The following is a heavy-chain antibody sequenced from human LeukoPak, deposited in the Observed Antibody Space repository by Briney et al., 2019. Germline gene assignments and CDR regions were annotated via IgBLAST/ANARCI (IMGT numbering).Heavy chain of an antibody. CDR3: ARDHDFWSGYRPYSFDS. Sequence: PGGSLRLSCAASGFTFSDFWMSWVRQAPGKGLEWVANIKQDQSEKYYVDSVKGRFTIFRDNAKNSLYLQLNGLRAEDTAVYYCARDHDFWSGYRPYSFDSWGQGTLVTVSS. CDR1: GFTFSDFW. CDR2: IKQDQSEK. J-gene: IGHJ4*02. D-gene: IGHD3-3*01. V-gene: IGHV3-7*01.